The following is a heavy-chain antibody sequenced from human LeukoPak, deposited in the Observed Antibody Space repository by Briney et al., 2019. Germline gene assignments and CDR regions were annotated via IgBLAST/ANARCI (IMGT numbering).Heavy chain of an antibody. CDR3: ARGGSGTYYHY. D-gene: IGHD1-26*01. CDR1: GGSITSYH. Sequence: SETLSLTCNVSGGSITSYHYSWIRQPPGKGLEWIGYIYYSGSTKYNPSLKSRVTISVDTSKNQFSLKLSSVTAADTAVYYCARGGSGTYYHYWGQGTLVTVSS. V-gene: IGHV4-59*01. J-gene: IGHJ4*02. CDR2: IYYSGST.